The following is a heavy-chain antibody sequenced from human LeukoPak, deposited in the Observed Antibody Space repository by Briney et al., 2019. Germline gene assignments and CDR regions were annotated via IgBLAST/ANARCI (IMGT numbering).Heavy chain of an antibody. J-gene: IGHJ4*02. D-gene: IGHD2-2*01. V-gene: IGHV3-30*18. CDR3: AKDLLLPGYQLLGGYFDY. CDR2: ISYDGSNK. Sequence: GGSLRLSCAASGLTFSSYGMHWVRQAPGKWLEWVSVISYDGSNKYYADSVKGRFTISRDNPKNMLYLQMNSMRAEDTAVSYCAKDLLLPGYQLLGGYFDYWGQGTLVTVSS. CDR1: GLTFSSYG.